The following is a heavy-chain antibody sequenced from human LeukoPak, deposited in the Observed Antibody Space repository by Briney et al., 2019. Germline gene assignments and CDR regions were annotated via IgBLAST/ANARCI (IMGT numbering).Heavy chain of an antibody. V-gene: IGHV1-2*02. CDR2: INPTIGGT. Sequence: ASVKLSCRASGYTLTGYYLLWVRQARGQGLVGMVWINPTIGGTNYAKKFQGRVTLPRDTSIRTAYMELSRLRSDDTAVYYCARELDFWGGLDYWGQGTLVTVSS. CDR1: GYTLTGYY. CDR3: ARELDFWGGLDY. J-gene: IGHJ4*02. D-gene: IGHD3-3*01.